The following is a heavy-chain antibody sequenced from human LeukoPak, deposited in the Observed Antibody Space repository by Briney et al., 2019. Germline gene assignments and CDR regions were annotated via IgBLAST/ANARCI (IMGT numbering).Heavy chain of an antibody. CDR2: IYRTGST. CDR3: ANSWYYYDSSGLPKADAFDR. CDR1: GGSISSGVY. V-gene: IGHV4-38-2*02. J-gene: IGHJ3*01. D-gene: IGHD3-22*01. Sequence: SETLSLTCTVSGGSISSGVYWGWVRQPPGKGLGWIATIYRTGSTYYNPPLESRVTISVDTSKNQFSLKLNSVTAADTAVYYCANSWYYYDSSGLPKADAFDRWGQGALVTVSS.